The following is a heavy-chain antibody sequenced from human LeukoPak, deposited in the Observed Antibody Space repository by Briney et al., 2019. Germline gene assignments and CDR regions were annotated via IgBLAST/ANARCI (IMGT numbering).Heavy chain of an antibody. J-gene: IGHJ4*02. Sequence: PSETLSLTCTVSGGSISSGGYYWSWIRQHPGKGLEWIGYIYYSGSTYYNPSLKSRVTISVDKYKNQFSLKQSSVTAADTAVYYCARARAVVTAIYDYWGQGTLVTVFS. CDR1: GGSISSGGYY. CDR2: IYYSGST. CDR3: ARARAVVTAIYDY. V-gene: IGHV4-31*03. D-gene: IGHD2-21*02.